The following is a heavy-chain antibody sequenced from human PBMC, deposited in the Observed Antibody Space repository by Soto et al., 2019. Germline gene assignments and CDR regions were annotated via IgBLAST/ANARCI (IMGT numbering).Heavy chain of an antibody. CDR3: ARGNRIAAAVFDY. V-gene: IGHV3-21*01. CDR1: GFTFSSYS. CDR2: ISSSSSYI. D-gene: IGHD6-13*01. J-gene: IGHJ4*02. Sequence: EVQLVESGGGLVKPGGSLRLSCAASGFTFSSYSMNWVRQAPGKGLEWVSSISSSSSYIYYADSVKGRFTISRDNAKNSLFLQMNSLRAEDTAVYYCARGNRIAAAVFDYWGQGTLVTVSS.